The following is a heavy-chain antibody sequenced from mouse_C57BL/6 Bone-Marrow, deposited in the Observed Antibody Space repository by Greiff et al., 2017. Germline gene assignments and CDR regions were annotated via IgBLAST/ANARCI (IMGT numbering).Heavy chain of an antibody. CDR1: GYSITSGYY. CDR2: ISYDGSN. Sequence: EVKLQESGPGLVKPSQSLSLTCSVTGYSITSGYYWNWIRQFPGNKLEWMGYISYDGSNNYNPSLKNRISITRDTSKNQFFLKLNSVTTEDTATYYCARDGGTGYWGQGTTLTVSS. J-gene: IGHJ2*01. D-gene: IGHD3-3*01. CDR3: ARDGGTGY. V-gene: IGHV3-6*01.